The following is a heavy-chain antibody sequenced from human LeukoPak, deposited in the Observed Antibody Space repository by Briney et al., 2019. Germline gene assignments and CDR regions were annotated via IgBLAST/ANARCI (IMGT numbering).Heavy chain of an antibody. CDR2: FDPDDGET. V-gene: IGHV1-24*01. J-gene: IGHJ4*02. D-gene: IGHD2-2*01. CDR1: GSSLTELS. Sequence: ASVNVSCKVSGSSLTELSMHWVRQAPGKGLEWMGGFDPDDGETPLFAQKFQGRVSMTEDTSTDTAYMELSSLSSEDTAVYYCATGTIYCSSCSGDYWGQGTLVTVSS. CDR3: ATGTIYCSSCSGDY.